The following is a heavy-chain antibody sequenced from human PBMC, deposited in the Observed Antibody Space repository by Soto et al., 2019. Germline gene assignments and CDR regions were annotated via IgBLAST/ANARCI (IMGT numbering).Heavy chain of an antibody. J-gene: IGHJ4*02. CDR3: ARSPLRGLYYFEY. Sequence: SETLSLTCTVSGDAITPYYWSCIRQPPGKGLEWIASVYSRGSSKYNTSLRSRVTVAMDTSKKQFSLKVTSVTAADTALYYCARSPLRGLYYFEYWAQGTMVTLSS. CDR1: GDAITPYY. V-gene: IGHV4-59*01. CDR2: VYSRGSS.